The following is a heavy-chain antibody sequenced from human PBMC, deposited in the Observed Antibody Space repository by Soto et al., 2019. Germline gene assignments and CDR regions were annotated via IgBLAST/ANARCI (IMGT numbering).Heavy chain of an antibody. V-gene: IGHV3-33*01. CDR1: GFTFSSYG. CDR2: IWYDGSNK. CDR3: ARIKLIGAMEV. D-gene: IGHD3-16*01. J-gene: IGHJ6*02. Sequence: QVQLVESGGGVVQPGRSLRLSCAASGFTFSSYGMHWVRQAPGKGLEWVAFIWYDGSNKDYADSVKGRFTISRDNSKNTLYLQRNHVRAEATAVYYGARIKLIGAMEVWGQGTTVTVSS.